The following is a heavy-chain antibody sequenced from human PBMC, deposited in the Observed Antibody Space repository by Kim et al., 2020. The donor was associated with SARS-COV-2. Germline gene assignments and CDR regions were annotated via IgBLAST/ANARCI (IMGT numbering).Heavy chain of an antibody. CDR3: ARDWSLSVSGFQHRYFDY. J-gene: IGHJ4*02. Sequence: GGSLRLSCAASGFIFSSYWMSWVRQAPGKGLEWVANIKQDGSEKYYVDSMKGRFTISRDNAKNSLYLQMNSLRAEDTAVYYCARDWSLSVSGFQHRYFDYWGQGTLVTVSS. CDR2: IKQDGSEK. V-gene: IGHV3-7*01. CDR1: GFIFSSYW. D-gene: IGHD3-10*01.